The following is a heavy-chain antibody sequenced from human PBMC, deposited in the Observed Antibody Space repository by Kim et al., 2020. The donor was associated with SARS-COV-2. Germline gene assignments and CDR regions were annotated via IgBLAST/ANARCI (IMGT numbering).Heavy chain of an antibody. CDR2: ISDSGGRT. Sequence: GGSLRLSCAASGFTFSTFAISWIRQAPGKGLEWVAAISDSGGRTYHADPVKGRFTISRDNSNDTLFLHMNSLRAEDTAVYYCAKSRYGSGKSGLVENWG. CDR3: AKSRYGSGKSGLVEN. D-gene: IGHD3-10*01. V-gene: IGHV3-23*01. J-gene: IGHJ3*02. CDR1: GFTFSTFA.